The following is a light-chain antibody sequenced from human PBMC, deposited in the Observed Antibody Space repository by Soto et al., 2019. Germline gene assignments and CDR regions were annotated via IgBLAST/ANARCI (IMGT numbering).Light chain of an antibody. CDR1: SSDVGGYNY. V-gene: IGLV2-14*01. CDR2: DVS. CDR3: SSYTSSRGVV. Sequence: QSVLTQPASVSGSPGQSITISCTGTSSDVGGYNYVSWYQQHPGKAPKLMIYDVSNRPSGVSNRFSGSKSGNTASLTISGLQAEDEADYYCSSYTSSRGVVFGGGTQLTVL. J-gene: IGLJ2*01.